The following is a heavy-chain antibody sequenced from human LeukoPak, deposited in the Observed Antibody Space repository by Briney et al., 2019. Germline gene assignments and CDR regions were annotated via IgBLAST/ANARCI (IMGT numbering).Heavy chain of an antibody. Sequence: GASVKVSCKASGYTFTSYGISWVRQAPGQGLEWMGWISAYNGNTNYAQKLQGRVTMTTDTSTSTAYMELRSLRSDDTAVYYCARERSFDSVGPSDYWGQGTLVTVSS. CDR3: ARERSFDSVGPSDY. D-gene: IGHD2-15*01. J-gene: IGHJ4*02. CDR2: ISAYNGNT. V-gene: IGHV1-18*01. CDR1: GYTFTSYG.